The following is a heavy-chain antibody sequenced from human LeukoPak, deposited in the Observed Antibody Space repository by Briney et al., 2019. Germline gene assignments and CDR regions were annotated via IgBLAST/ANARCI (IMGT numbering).Heavy chain of an antibody. V-gene: IGHV3-23*01. J-gene: IGHJ4*02. Sequence: GGSLRLSCAASEFDFSSHAMTWVRQAPGKGLEWVSAISISGSKTYYADSVKGRFTISRDNSKNTLYLQMNSLRAEDTAVYYCARALSFDYWGQGTLVTVSS. CDR1: EFDFSSHA. D-gene: IGHD2/OR15-2a*01. CDR2: ISISGSKT. CDR3: ARALSFDY.